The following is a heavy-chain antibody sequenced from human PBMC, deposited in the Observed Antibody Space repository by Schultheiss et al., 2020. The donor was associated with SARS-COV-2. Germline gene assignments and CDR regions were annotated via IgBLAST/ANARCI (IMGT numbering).Heavy chain of an antibody. J-gene: IGHJ4*02. CDR1: GFTFSSHG. CDR2: VWYDGDNK. CDR3: VRWGWWLRSGFDY. V-gene: IGHV3-33*01. D-gene: IGHD5-12*01. Sequence: GGSLRLSCAASGFTFSSHGMHWVRQVPGKGLEWVAGVWYDGDNKYYADSVKGRFTIARDNSESTLYLQMHSLRAEDTAVYYCVRWGWWLRSGFDYWGQGTLVTVSS.